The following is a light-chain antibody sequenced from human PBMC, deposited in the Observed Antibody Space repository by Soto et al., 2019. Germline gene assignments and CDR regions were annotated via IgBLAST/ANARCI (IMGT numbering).Light chain of an antibody. J-gene: IGKJ5*01. CDR2: GGS. CDR1: QSIGSY. V-gene: IGKV1-39*01. CDR3: QQYNNWPFIT. Sequence: DIQMTQSPSSLSASVGDRVTITCRASQSIGSYLNWYQQKPGKAPNLLIHGGSILQSGVPPRFSGGGGGTDFTLTISSLQSEDFAVYYCQQYNNWPFITFGQGTRLEIK.